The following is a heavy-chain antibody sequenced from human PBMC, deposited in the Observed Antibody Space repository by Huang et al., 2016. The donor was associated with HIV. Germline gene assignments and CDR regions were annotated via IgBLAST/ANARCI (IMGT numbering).Heavy chain of an antibody. J-gene: IGHJ4*02. CDR2: ITHSGST. CDR1: GGSFSGYY. Sequence: QVQLHQWGAGLLKPSETLSLTCAVYGGSFSGYYWSWIRQPPGKGLEWSGEITHSGSTNSNPSLKSRVTISEEPSKNQFSLTLSSVTAADTAVYYCARAPHYGSGSYYYWGQGTLVTVSS. V-gene: IGHV4-34*01. D-gene: IGHD3-10*01. CDR3: ARAPHYGSGSYYY.